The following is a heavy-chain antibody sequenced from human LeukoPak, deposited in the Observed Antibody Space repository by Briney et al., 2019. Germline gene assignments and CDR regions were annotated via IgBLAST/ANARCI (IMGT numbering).Heavy chain of an antibody. Sequence: ASVKVSCKASGYTFTSYDINWVRQATGQGLEWMGWMNPNSGNTGYAQKFQGRVTITRNTSISTAYMELSSLRSEDTAVYYCARAEIRYYDFWSGYHNWLDPWGQGTLVTVSS. CDR3: ARAEIRYYDFWSGYHNWLDP. J-gene: IGHJ5*02. V-gene: IGHV1-8*03. CDR2: MNPNSGNT. D-gene: IGHD3-3*01. CDR1: GYTFTSYD.